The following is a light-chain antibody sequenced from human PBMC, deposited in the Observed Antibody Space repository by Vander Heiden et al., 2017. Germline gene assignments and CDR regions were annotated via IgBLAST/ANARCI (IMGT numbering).Light chain of an antibody. CDR1: SSDIGGYNL. CDR2: DVI. CDR3: SSYTTSSTYV. J-gene: IGLJ1*01. Sequence: QSALTQPASLSGSPGQSITLSCTGTSSDIGGYNLVSWYQQHPGKAPKLMIYDVITRPSGVPHRFSGSKSGNSASLTISGLLPEDEADYYCSSYTTSSTYVFGAGTKLTVL. V-gene: IGLV2-14*03.